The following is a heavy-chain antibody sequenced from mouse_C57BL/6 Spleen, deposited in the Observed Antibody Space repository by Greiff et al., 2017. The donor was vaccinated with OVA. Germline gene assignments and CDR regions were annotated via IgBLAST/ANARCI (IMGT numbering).Heavy chain of an antibody. CDR3: ARSDWEGNAMDY. CDR1: GYTFTSSW. V-gene: IGHV1-53*01. CDR2: INPSNGGT. D-gene: IGHD4-1*01. J-gene: IGHJ4*01. Sequence: QVQLQQPGTELVKPGASVKLSCKASGYTFTSSWMHWVKQRPGQGVEWIGNINPSNGGTNYNEKFKSKATLTVDKSSSTAYMQLSSLTSEDSAVYYCARSDWEGNAMDYWGQGTSVTGSS.